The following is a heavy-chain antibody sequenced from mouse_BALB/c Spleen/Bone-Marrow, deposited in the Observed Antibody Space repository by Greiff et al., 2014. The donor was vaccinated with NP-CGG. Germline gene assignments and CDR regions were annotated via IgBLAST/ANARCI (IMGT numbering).Heavy chain of an antibody. J-gene: IGHJ4*01. Sequence: VQLQQSGPELVKPGASVKISCKASGYSFTGYFMNWVMQSHGESLEWIGRINPYNGDTFYNQKFKGKATLTVDKSSSTAHMELRSLASEDSAVYYCAREGYYYGSSYGNAMDYWGQGTSVTVSS. CDR2: INPYNGDT. V-gene: IGHV1-20*02. D-gene: IGHD1-1*01. CDR1: GYSFTGYF. CDR3: AREGYYYGSSYGNAMDY.